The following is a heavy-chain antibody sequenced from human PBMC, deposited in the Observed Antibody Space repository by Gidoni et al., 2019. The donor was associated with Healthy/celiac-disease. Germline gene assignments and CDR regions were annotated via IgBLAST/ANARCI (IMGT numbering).Heavy chain of an antibody. CDR2: IYYSGST. D-gene: IGHD2-21*02. CDR1: GCSVSSGSYY. V-gene: IGHV4-61*01. Sequence: VQLQESGPGLVKPSETLSLTCTVSGCSVSSGSYYWSWIRQPPGKGLEWIGYIYYSGSTNYKPSLKSRVTISVDTSKNQFSLKLSCVTAADTAVYYCARAYCGGDCSQPQDYYYYYMDVWGRGTTVTVSS. CDR3: ARAYCGGDCSQPQDYYYYYMDV. J-gene: IGHJ6*03.